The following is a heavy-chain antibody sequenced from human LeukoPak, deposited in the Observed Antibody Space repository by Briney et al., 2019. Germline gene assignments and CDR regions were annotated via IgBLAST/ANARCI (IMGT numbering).Heavy chain of an antibody. V-gene: IGHV3-23*01. Sequence: GGSLRLSCATSGFIFSHHGMNWVRQAPGKGLEGVSGIRADAVTTYYADSVKGRFIISRDNSKNTVYLQMNSLSAEDAAVYYCVKDDGWVQYANWGQGTLVTVSS. D-gene: IGHD5-24*01. CDR2: IRADAVTT. CDR3: VKDDGWVQYAN. J-gene: IGHJ4*02. CDR1: GFIFSHHG.